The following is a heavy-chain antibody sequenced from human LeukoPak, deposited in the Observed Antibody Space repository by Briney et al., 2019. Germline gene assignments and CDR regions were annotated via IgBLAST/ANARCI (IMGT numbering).Heavy chain of an antibody. Sequence: ASVKVSCKASGYIFTDYYMHWVRQAPGQELGWMGRINPNSGGTNYAQKLQGRVTMTTDTSTSTAYMELRSLRSDDTAVYYCARDYDILTGTFDYWGQGTLVTVSS. J-gene: IGHJ4*02. D-gene: IGHD3-9*01. CDR1: GYIFTDYY. CDR3: ARDYDILTGTFDY. CDR2: INPNSGGT. V-gene: IGHV1/OR15-1*04.